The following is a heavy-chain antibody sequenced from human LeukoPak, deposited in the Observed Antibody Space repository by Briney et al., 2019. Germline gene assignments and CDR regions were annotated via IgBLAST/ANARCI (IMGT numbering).Heavy chain of an antibody. CDR1: GGSISSGSYY. D-gene: IGHD3-3*01. Sequence: PSETLSLTCTVSGGSISSGSYYWSWVRQPAGKGLEWIGRIYTSGSTNYNPSLKSRVTISVDTSKNQFSLKLSSVTAADTAVYYCASYHYDFWSGFFQHWGQGTLVTVSS. V-gene: IGHV4-61*02. J-gene: IGHJ1*01. CDR3: ASYHYDFWSGFFQH. CDR2: IYTSGST.